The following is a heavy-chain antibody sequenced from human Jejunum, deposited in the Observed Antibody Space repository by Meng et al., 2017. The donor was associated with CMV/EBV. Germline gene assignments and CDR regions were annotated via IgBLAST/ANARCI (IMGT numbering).Heavy chain of an antibody. D-gene: IGHD2-2*01. J-gene: IGHJ5*01. CDR2: IYNSGDI. Sequence: VHWQESGPGLVRPSETLSLTCSVSGGSVSKYYWGWIRQTPGGGLEWLGYIYNSGDIYYNPFLEGRVTISTDTSKNQFSLKLRYVTAADTAVYYCVRHGDCSSGSCYYHWLDPWGQGSLVTVSS. CDR1: GGSVSKYY. CDR3: VRHGDCSSGSCYYHWLDP. V-gene: IGHV4-59*02.